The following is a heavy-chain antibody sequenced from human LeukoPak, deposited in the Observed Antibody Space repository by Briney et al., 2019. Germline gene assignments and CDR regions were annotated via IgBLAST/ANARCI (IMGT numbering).Heavy chain of an antibody. CDR3: ARYGSGSYSSFYYFDY. D-gene: IGHD3-10*01. CDR2: IYHSGST. Sequence: SGTLSLTCAVSGGSISSSNWWSCVRQPPGKGLEWIGEIYHSGSTNYNPSLKSRVTISVDKSKNQFSLNLSSVTAADTAVYYCARYGSGSYSSFYYFDYWGQGTLVTVSS. V-gene: IGHV4-4*02. J-gene: IGHJ4*02. CDR1: GGSISSSNW.